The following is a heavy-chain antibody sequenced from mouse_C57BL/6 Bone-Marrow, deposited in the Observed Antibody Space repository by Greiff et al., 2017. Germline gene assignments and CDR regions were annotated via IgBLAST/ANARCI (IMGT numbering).Heavy chain of an antibody. V-gene: IGHV1-4*01. CDR3: ARSRGLDFDY. Sequence: VQRVESGAELARPGASVKMSCKASGYTFTSYTMHWVKQRPGQGLEWIGYINPSSGYTKYNQKFKDKATLTADKSSSTAYMQLSSLTSEDSAVYYCARSRGLDFDYWGQGTTLTVSS. J-gene: IGHJ2*01. CDR2: INPSSGYT. CDR1: GYTFTSYT.